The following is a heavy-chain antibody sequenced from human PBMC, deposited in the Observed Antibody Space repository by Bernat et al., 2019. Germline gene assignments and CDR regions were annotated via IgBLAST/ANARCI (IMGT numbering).Heavy chain of an antibody. Sequence: QVQLVESGGGVVQPGRSLRLSCAASGFTFSSYGMHWVRQVPGKGLEWVAVIWYDGSNKYYADSVKGRFTISRDNSKNTLYLQMNSLRAEDTAVYYCASLPMGGWYARLSYWGQGTLVTVSS. CDR2: IWYDGSNK. CDR1: GFTFSSYG. V-gene: IGHV3-33*01. J-gene: IGHJ4*02. D-gene: IGHD6-19*01. CDR3: ASLPMGGWYARLSY.